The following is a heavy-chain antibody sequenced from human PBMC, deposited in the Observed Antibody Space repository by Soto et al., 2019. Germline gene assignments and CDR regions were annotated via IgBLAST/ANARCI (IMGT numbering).Heavy chain of an antibody. D-gene: IGHD2-15*01. V-gene: IGHV3-48*01. CDR3: ARDKRCSGGSCCIDY. Sequence: GGSLRLSCAASGFTFSSYSMNWVRQAPGKGLEWVSYISSSSSTIYYADSVKGRFTISRDNAKSSLYLQMNSLRAEDTAVYYCARDKRCSGGSCCIDYWGQGTLVTVSS. J-gene: IGHJ4*02. CDR1: GFTFSSYS. CDR2: ISSSSSTI.